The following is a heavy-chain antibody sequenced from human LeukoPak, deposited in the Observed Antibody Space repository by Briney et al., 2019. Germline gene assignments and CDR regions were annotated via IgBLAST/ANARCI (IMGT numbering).Heavy chain of an antibody. CDR2: INPNNGGT. Sequence: EASVKVSCKASGYTFTGHYMHWVRQAPGQGLEWMGWINPNNGGTNYAQKFQGRVTMTRDTSISTAYMGLSRLRSDDTAVYYCARGYALYSGRYIDFDYWGQGTLVTVSS. CDR3: ARGYALYSGRYIDFDY. V-gene: IGHV1-2*02. CDR1: GYTFTGHY. D-gene: IGHD1-26*01. J-gene: IGHJ4*02.